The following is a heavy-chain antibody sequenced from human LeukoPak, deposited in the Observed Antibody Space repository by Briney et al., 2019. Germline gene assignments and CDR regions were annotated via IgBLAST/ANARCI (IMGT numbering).Heavy chain of an antibody. Sequence: SETLSLTCTVSGGSIASSTFYWGWIRQPPGKGLQWIASIYYSGYTYYNPSLHSRVSISIDTSKNQVSLKLFSVTAADTAVYYCARLNPYFDYWGRGTLVTVSS. CDR3: ARLNPYFDY. CDR2: IYYSGYT. V-gene: IGHV4-39*07. J-gene: IGHJ4*02. CDR1: GGSIASSTFY.